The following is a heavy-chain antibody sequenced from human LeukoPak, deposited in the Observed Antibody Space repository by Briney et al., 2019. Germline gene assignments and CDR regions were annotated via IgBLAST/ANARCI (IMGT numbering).Heavy chain of an antibody. V-gene: IGHV4-61*02. CDR3: ARGVVTDDYYMDV. J-gene: IGHJ6*03. Sequence: SQTLSLTCTVSGGSVNSGRYYWTWIRQPGGKGLEWIGRLYTNDNTNYSPSLESRVSISLDTSKSQFYLQLTSVTAADTAVYFCARGVVTDDYYMDVWGKGTTVTVSS. CDR2: LYTNDNT. D-gene: IGHD2-21*02. CDR1: GGSVNSGRYY.